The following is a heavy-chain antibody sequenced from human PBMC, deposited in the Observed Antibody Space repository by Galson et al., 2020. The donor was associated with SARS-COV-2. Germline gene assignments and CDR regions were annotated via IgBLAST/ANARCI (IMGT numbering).Heavy chain of an antibody. D-gene: IGHD1-26*01. J-gene: IGHJ3*02. CDR2: ISSNGART. Sequence: GGSLRLSCAASGFTFSSYAMSWVRQAPGKGLEWVSAISSNGARTHYADSVKGRFTISRDNSKSTLYLQMTSLRAEDTALYYCAKEEKNREADAFDIWGLGTMVTVSS. CDR3: AKEEKNREADAFDI. CDR1: GFTFSSYA. V-gene: IGHV3-23*01.